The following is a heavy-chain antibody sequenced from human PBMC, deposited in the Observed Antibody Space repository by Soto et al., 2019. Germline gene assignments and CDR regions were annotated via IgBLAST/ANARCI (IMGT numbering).Heavy chain of an antibody. CDR1: GFTVSSNY. V-gene: IGHV3-53*04. CDR2: IYSGGST. CDR3: ARGRALVGSGWRPSVLAI. Sequence: PGGSLRLSCAAYGFTVSSNYMSWVRQALGKGLEWVSVIYSGGSTYYADSVKGRFTISRHNSKNTLYLQMNSLRAEDTAVYYCARGRALVGSGWRPSVLAISGRGTMVTVSS. J-gene: IGHJ3*02. D-gene: IGHD6-19*01.